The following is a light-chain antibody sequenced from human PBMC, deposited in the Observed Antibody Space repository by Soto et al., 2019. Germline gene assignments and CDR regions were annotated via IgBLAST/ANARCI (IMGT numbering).Light chain of an antibody. CDR2: DAS. J-gene: IGKJ4*01. CDR1: QSAGNNY. Sequence: EIVLTQSPGTLSLSPGEGATLSCRASQSAGNNYSAWYQQKPGQAPRFLMYDASTTATGIPDRFSGSGSGTDFTLTISRLESEDFAVYYCQQYGRRPLTFGGGTKVEIK. CDR3: QQYGRRPLT. V-gene: IGKV3-20*01.